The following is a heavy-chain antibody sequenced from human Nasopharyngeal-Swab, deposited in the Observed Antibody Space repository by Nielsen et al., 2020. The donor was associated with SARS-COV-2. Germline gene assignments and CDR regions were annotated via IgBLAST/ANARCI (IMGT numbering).Heavy chain of an antibody. CDR2: ISSSGSTI. J-gene: IGHJ6*02. CDR1: GFTFSSYE. CDR3: ARDRVAATAYYYYGMDV. Sequence: GGSLRLSCAASGFTFSSYEMNWVRQAPGKGLEWVSYISSSGSTIYYADSVKGRFTISRDNAKNSLYLQMNSLRAEDTAVYYCARDRVAATAYYYYGMDVWGQGTTVTVSS. D-gene: IGHD2-15*01. V-gene: IGHV3-48*03.